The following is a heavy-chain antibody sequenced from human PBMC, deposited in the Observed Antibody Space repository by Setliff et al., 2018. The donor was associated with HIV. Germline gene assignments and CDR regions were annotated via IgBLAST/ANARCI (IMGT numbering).Heavy chain of an antibody. J-gene: IGHJ4*02. CDR3: GRLSETAMASFDS. Sequence: SETLSLTCSVSGGSITSYHWSWIRQSPGKGLEWIGYIYKSGTTNYKSSLKSRVTISADPSKNQFSLKVTSVTAADTAVYYCGRLSETAMASFDSWGRGTLVTVSS. CDR1: GGSITSYH. V-gene: IGHV4-4*08. CDR2: IYKSGTT. D-gene: IGHD5-18*01.